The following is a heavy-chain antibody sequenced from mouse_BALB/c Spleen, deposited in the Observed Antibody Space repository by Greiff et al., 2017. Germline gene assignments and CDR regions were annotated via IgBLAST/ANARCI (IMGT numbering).Heavy chain of an antibody. CDR3: TRAMFDY. CDR1: GYTFTSYW. D-gene: IGHD1-1*02. V-gene: IGHV1S22*01. Sequence: LQQPGSELVRPGASVKLSCKASGYTFTSYWMHWVKQRPGQGLEWIGNIYPGSGSTNYDEKFKSKATLTVDTSSSTAYMQLSSLTSEDSAVYYCTRAMFDYWGQGTTLTVSS. CDR2: IYPGSGST. J-gene: IGHJ2*01.